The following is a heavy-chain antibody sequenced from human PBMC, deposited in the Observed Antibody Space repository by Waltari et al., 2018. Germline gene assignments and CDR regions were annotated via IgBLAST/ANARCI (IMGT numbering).Heavy chain of an antibody. CDR2: IIPIFGTA. Sequence: QVQLVQSGAEVKKPGSSVKVSCKASGGTFSSYAISWVRQAPGQGLEWMGRIIPIFGTANYAQKFQRSVTITADESTSTAYMELSILRAEDTAVYYWARVHRELLFYGMAVWVQGTTVTVSS. CDR3: ARVHRELLFYGMAV. J-gene: IGHJ6*02. CDR1: GGTFSSYA. V-gene: IGHV1-69*15. D-gene: IGHD1-26*01.